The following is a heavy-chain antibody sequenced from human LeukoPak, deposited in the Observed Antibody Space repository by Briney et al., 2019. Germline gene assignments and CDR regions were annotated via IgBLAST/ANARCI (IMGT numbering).Heavy chain of an antibody. J-gene: IGHJ4*02. CDR1: GFTFDDYA. V-gene: IGHV3-9*01. D-gene: IGHD1-26*01. CDR2: ISWNSGSI. Sequence: PGRSLRLSCAASGFTFDDYAMHWVRQAPGKGLEWVSGISWNSGSIGYADSVKGRFTISRDNAKNSLYLQMNSLRAEDTALYYCAKELVGAIDYWGQGTLVTVSS. CDR3: AKELVGAIDY.